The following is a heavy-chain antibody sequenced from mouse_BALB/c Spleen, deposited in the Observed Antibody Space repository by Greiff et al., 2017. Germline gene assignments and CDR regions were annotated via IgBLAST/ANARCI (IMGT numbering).Heavy chain of an antibody. D-gene: IGHD4-1*01. J-gene: IGHJ2*01. CDR1: GFTFSSYT. V-gene: IGHV5-12-2*01. CDR2: ISNGGGST. CDR3: ARQRASWDDSFDY. Sequence: EVMLVESGGGLVQPGGSLKLSCAASGFTFSSYTMSWVRQTPEKRLEWVAYISNGGGSTYYPDTVKGRFTISRDNAKNTLYLQMSSLKSEDTAMYYCARQRASWDDSFDYWGQGTTLTVSS.